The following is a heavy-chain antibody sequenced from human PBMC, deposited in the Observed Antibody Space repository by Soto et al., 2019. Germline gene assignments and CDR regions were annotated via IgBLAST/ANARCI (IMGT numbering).Heavy chain of an antibody. CDR1: GYTFTSYG. V-gene: IGHV1-18*01. Sequence: ASVKVSCKTSGYTFTSYGITWVRQAPGQGLEWMGWISGYNGNTNYAQKLQGRVTMTTDTSTSTAYMELRSLRSDDTAVYYCARDVKRYCSSTSCYGVVFGYWGQGTLVTAPQ. CDR3: ARDVKRYCSSTSCYGVVFGY. CDR2: ISGYNGNT. D-gene: IGHD2-2*01. J-gene: IGHJ4*02.